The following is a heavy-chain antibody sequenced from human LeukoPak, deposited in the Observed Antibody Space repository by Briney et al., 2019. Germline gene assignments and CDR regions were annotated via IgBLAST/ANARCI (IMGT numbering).Heavy chain of an antibody. CDR1: GGSIEGSRFF. J-gene: IGHJ1*01. CDR2: MFYSGGT. CDR3: ARKVRGDNGSRYFQE. V-gene: IGHV4-39*07. Sequence: SETLSLTCTVSGGSIEGSRFFGGWIRQPPGKGLEWIGSMFYSGGTYYNPSLKSRVTMSVDIYNNQFSLKLTSVTAADTAVYYCARKVRGDNGSRYFQEWGQGTLVTVSS. D-gene: IGHD2-21*01.